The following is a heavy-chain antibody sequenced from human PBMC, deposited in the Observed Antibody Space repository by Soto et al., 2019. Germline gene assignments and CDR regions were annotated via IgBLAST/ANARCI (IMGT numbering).Heavy chain of an antibody. V-gene: IGHV4-31*01. Sequence: QVQLQESGPGLVKPSQTLSLTCTVSGGSISSGGYYWSWIRQHPEAGLEWIGFIFYSGSTDYNPTLKCPLSISRATSKNQFSLTLRSVTPADTAVYYSARLSSWRAYLSSWGPGTLVTVSS. CDR2: IFYSGST. CDR1: GGSISSGGYY. J-gene: IGHJ5*02. CDR3: ARLSSWRAYLSS.